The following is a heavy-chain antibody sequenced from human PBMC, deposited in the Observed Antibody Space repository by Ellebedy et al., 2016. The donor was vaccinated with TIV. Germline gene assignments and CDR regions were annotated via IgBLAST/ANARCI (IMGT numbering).Heavy chain of an antibody. CDR3: ARAQQMANHDPFDI. CDR1: GFTFSSYA. V-gene: IGHV3-48*02. D-gene: IGHD6-13*01. Sequence: GGSLRLSXAASGFTFSSYAMNWVRQAPGKGLEWVSYINTGSGTIYYADSVKGRFTISRDNAKNSLFLQMNSLRDEDTAVYYCARAQQMANHDPFDIWGQGTMVTVSS. CDR2: INTGSGTI. J-gene: IGHJ3*02.